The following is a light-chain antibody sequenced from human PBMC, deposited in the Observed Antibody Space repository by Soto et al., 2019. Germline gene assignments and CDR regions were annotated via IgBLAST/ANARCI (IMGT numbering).Light chain of an antibody. CDR1: QSISSY. Sequence: DLQMTQSPSSLSASVGDRVTIACRASQSISSYLNWYQHKSGKAPKLLIYGASRLQSGVPSRFSGSGSGTDFTLTISSLQPEDFATYYCQQSHSTPYTFGQGTKMEIK. V-gene: IGKV1-39*01. CDR2: GAS. J-gene: IGKJ2*01. CDR3: QQSHSTPYT.